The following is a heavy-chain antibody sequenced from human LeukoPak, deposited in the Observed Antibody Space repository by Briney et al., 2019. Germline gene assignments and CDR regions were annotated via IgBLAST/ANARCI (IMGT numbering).Heavy chain of an antibody. Sequence: GASVKVSCKASGYTFTSYGISWVRQAPGQGLEWMGWISAYNGDTNYAQKFQGRVTMTTDTSTSTGYMELRSLRSDDTAVYYCARSSKQWLDRWGQGTLVSVSS. V-gene: IGHV1-18*01. D-gene: IGHD6-19*01. J-gene: IGHJ4*02. CDR3: ARSSKQWLDR. CDR1: GYTFTSYG. CDR2: ISAYNGDT.